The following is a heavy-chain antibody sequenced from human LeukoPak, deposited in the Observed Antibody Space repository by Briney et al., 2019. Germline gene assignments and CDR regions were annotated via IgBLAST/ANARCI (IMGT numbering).Heavy chain of an antibody. CDR2: ISGSGGST. D-gene: IGHD5-18*01. Sequence: TGGSLRLSCAASGFTFSSYATSWVRQAPGKGLEWVSAISGSGGSTYYADSVKGRFTISRDNSKNTLYLQMNSLRAEDTAVYYCATSGYSYGYVDYWGQGTLVTVSS. V-gene: IGHV3-23*01. CDR1: GFTFSSYA. J-gene: IGHJ4*02. CDR3: ATSGYSYGYVDY.